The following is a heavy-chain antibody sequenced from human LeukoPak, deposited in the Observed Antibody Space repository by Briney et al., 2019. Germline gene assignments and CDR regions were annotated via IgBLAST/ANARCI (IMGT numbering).Heavy chain of an antibody. D-gene: IGHD6-13*01. CDR3: ARHYAAGTWWFDP. Sequence: PGGSLRLSCTASEITFSNYWMSWARQAPGEGLEWVANTNQDGSVKSYVDSVKGRFTISRDNTKNTLYLQMNDLRAEDTALYHCARHYAAGTWWFDPWGQGTLDTVSS. J-gene: IGHJ5*02. CDR2: TNQDGSVK. CDR1: EITFSNYW. V-gene: IGHV3-7*03.